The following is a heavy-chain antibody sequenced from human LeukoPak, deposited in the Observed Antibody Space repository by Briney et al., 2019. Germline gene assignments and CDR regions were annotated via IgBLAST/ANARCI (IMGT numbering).Heavy chain of an antibody. CDR1: GFTFSSYS. J-gene: IGHJ4*02. V-gene: IGHV3-48*01. Sequence: GGSLRLSCAASGFTFSSYSMNWVRQAPGKGLKWISYISSDSSTIYYADSVKGRFTISRDNAKNSLYLQMNSLRAEDTAVYYCAKSGYNYDSDAYAFIDYWGQGTLVTVSS. CDR3: AKSGYNYDSDAYAFIDY. CDR2: ISSDSSTI. D-gene: IGHD3-22*01.